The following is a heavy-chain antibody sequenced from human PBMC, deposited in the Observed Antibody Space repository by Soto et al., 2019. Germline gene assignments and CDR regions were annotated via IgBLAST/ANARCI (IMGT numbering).Heavy chain of an antibody. CDR2: ISGSGGST. CDR1: GFTFSSYA. CDR3: AKADAYCGGDCYTPLL. D-gene: IGHD2-21*01. J-gene: IGHJ4*02. Sequence: GGSLRLSCAASGFTFSSYAMSWVRQAPGKGLEWVSAISGSGGSTYYADSVKGRFTISRDNSKNTLYLQMNSLRAEDTAVYYCAKADAYCGGDCYTPLLWGQGTLVTVSS. V-gene: IGHV3-23*01.